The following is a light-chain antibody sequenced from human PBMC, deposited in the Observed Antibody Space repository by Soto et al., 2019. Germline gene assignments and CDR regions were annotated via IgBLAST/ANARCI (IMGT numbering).Light chain of an antibody. V-gene: IGKV3-20*01. CDR1: QSVGSH. CDR2: GAF. CDR3: QHYTSLPLT. J-gene: IGKJ4*01. Sequence: EIVLTQSPGTLSLSPGERATLSCRASQSVGSHLAWYQQKPGQAPRLLIYGAFRRATGIPDRFSGSGSGTDFTVSISRLEPEDFAVYYCQHYTSLPLTFGGGTKVEIK.